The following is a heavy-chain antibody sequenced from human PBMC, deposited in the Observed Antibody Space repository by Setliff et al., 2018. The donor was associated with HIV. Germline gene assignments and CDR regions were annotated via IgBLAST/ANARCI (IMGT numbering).Heavy chain of an antibody. CDR1: GGSISSGGYY. J-gene: IGHJ3*02. D-gene: IGHD4-4*01. Sequence: SETLSLTCTVSGGSISSGGYYWSWIRQHPGKGLEWIGSIYYSGTTYYNPSLKSRVTISVDTSKNQFSLKLTSVTAADTAVYYCARDGIYDYSNYVDAFDIWGQGTMVTVSS. V-gene: IGHV4-39*07. CDR2: IYYSGTT. CDR3: ARDGIYDYSNYVDAFDI.